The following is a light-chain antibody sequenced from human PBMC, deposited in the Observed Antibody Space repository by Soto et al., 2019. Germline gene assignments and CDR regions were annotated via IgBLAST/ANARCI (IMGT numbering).Light chain of an antibody. CDR3: QQYNSYSQT. Sequence: DIQMTQSPSTLSASVGDRVTITCRASQSINNWLAWYQQKPGKAPKVLIYNASNLESGVPSRFSGSGSGKEFTLTISSLQPDDFATYYCQQYNSYSQTFGQGTKVEIK. J-gene: IGKJ1*01. CDR2: NAS. V-gene: IGKV1-5*03. CDR1: QSINNW.